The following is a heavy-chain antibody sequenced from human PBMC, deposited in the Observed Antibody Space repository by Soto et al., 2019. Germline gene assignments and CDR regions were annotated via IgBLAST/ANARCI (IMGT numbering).Heavy chain of an antibody. CDR3: AADQGRLSYDDIVCCMDV. Sequence: VASVKVSCKASGFTFTSSAVQWVRQARGQRLEWIGWIVVGSGNTNYAQKFQERVTITSDMSTSTAYMELSSLRSEDTAVYYSAADQGRLSYDDIVCCMDVWGQGTTVTVSS. V-gene: IGHV1-58*01. CDR2: IVVGSGNT. J-gene: IGHJ6*02. D-gene: IGHD3-9*01. CDR1: GFTFTSSA.